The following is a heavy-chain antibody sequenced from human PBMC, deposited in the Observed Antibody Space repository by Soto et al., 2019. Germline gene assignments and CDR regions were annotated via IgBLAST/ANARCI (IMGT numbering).Heavy chain of an antibody. CDR1: GFTFSDHY. CDR2: TRNKANSYTT. D-gene: IGHD5-18*01. CDR3: AISPGYSYGLDYFDY. V-gene: IGHV3-72*01. Sequence: EVQLVESGGGLVQPGGSLRLSCAASGFTFSDHYMDWVRQAPGKGLEWVGRTRNKANSYTTEYAASVKGRFTISRDDSXXSLYLQMNSLKTEDTAVYYCAISPGYSYGLDYFDYWGQGTLVTVSS. J-gene: IGHJ4*02.